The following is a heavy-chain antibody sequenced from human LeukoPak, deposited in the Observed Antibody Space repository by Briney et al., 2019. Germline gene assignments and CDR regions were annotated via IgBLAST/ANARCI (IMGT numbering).Heavy chain of an antibody. CDR2: IYSGGST. CDR3: ALVYSSGWYFYDY. Sequence: GGSLRLSCAASGFTVSSNYMSWVRQAPGKGLEWVSVIYSGGSTYYADSVKGRFTISRDNSKNTLYLQMNSLRAEDTAVYYCALVYSSGWYFYDYWGQGTLVTVSS. CDR1: GFTVSSNY. D-gene: IGHD6-19*01. V-gene: IGHV3-66*01. J-gene: IGHJ4*02.